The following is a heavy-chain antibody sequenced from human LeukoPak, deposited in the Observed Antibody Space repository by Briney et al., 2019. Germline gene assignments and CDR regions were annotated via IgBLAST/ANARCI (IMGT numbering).Heavy chain of an antibody. D-gene: IGHD2-2*01. Sequence: GSLRLSCAASGFTFSSYSMNWVRQAPGKGLGWVASISSRSRYIYHADSVEGRFTICRDNAKNSLYLQMNSLRAEDTAVYYCARADGSSTSCYYYYYYMDVWGKGTTVTVSS. J-gene: IGHJ6*03. CDR2: ISSRSRYI. CDR1: GFTFSSYS. V-gene: IGHV3-21*01. CDR3: ARADGSSTSCYYYYYYMDV.